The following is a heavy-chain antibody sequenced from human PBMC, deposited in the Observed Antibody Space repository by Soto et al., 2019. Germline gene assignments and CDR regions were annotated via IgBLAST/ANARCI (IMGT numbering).Heavy chain of an antibody. Sequence: GGSLRLSCKASGFSFGDYAMNWFRQSPGEGLEWVGFVRSKVYGGTTDYAASVRGRFTISRDDYKSIAYLQMNSLKTDDTAVYYCARDGVQIKGFAYVYYGLDVWGPGTPVTVSS. D-gene: IGHD3-16*01. CDR3: ARDGVQIKGFAYVYYGLDV. CDR2: VRSKVYGGTT. CDR1: GFSFGDYA. V-gene: IGHV3-49*03. J-gene: IGHJ6*02.